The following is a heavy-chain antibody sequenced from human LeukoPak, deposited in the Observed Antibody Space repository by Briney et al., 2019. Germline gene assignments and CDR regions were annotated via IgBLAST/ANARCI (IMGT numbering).Heavy chain of an antibody. D-gene: IGHD3-10*01. V-gene: IGHV4-39*07. CDR1: GGSISSSSYY. J-gene: IGHJ6*02. CDR2: IYYSGST. Sequence: SSETLSLTCTVSGGSISSSSYYWGWIRQPPGKGLEWIGSIYYSGSTYYNPSLKSRVTISVDTSKNQFSLKLSSVTAADTAVYYCARDPSVLLWFGELFDYYYYGMDVWGQGTTVTVSS. CDR3: ARDPSVLLWFGELFDYYYYGMDV.